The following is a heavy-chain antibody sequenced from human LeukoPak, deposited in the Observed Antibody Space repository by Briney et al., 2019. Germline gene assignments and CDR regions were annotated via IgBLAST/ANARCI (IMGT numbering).Heavy chain of an antibody. CDR2: IYYSGST. D-gene: IGHD4-17*01. V-gene: IGHV4-59*01. CDR1: AGSISSYY. J-gene: IGHJ4*02. Sequence: SETLSLTCTVSAGSISSYYWSWIRQPPGKGLEWIGYIYYSGSTNYNPSLKSRVTISVDTSKNQFSLKLSSVTAADTAVYYCARGDYTSAYYFDYWGQGTLVTVSS. CDR3: ARGDYTSAYYFDY.